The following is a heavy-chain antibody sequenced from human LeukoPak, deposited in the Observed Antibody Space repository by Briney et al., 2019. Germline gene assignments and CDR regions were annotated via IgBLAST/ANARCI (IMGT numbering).Heavy chain of an antibody. D-gene: IGHD5-18*01. J-gene: IGHJ4*02. Sequence: GESLKISCKGSGYSFTSYWIGWVRQMPGKGLEWMGIIYPGDSDTRYSPSFQGQVTISADKSINTAYLQWSSLRASDSAIYYCARLNGGYTYGGSFDYWGQGTLVTVSS. V-gene: IGHV5-51*01. CDR3: ARLNGGYTYGGSFDY. CDR1: GYSFTSYW. CDR2: IYPGDSDT.